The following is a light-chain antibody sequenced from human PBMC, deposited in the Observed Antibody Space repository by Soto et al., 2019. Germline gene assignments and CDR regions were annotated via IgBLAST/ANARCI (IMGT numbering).Light chain of an antibody. V-gene: IGLV2-14*01. CDR1: SIDVGSYNY. CDR3: SSYTSSRTL. CDR2: EVS. Sequence: QSVLTQPASVSGAPGQSITISGTGTSIDVGSYNYVSWYQQQPGKALKLMIYEVSDRPSGISSRFSGSKSGNTASLTISGLQTEDEDDYYCSSYTSSRTLFGTGTKVTVL. J-gene: IGLJ1*01.